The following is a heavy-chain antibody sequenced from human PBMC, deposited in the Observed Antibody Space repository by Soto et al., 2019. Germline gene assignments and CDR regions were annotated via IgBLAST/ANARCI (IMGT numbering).Heavy chain of an antibody. Sequence: NPSLTCAVSGGSITSSGFSWSWIRQSPGKGLKWIGYIYYSGSTYYNPSLKSRVTISVDTSKNQFSLKLSSVTAADTAVYYCARTPDHWGQGTLVTVSS. CDR1: GGSITSSGFS. V-gene: IGHV4-31*11. CDR3: ARTPDH. J-gene: IGHJ4*02. CDR2: IYYSGST. D-gene: IGHD2-15*01.